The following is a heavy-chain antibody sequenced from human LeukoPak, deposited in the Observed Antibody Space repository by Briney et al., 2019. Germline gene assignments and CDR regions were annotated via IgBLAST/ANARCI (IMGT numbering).Heavy chain of an antibody. J-gene: IGHJ4*02. CDR2: INHSGST. Sequence: SETLSLTCAVYGGSFSGYYWSWIRQPPGNGLEWIGEINHSGSTYYNPSLKSRVTISVDTSKNQFSLKLSSVTAADTAVYYCARAQGDNVDYWGQGTLVTVSS. CDR3: ARAQGDNVDY. CDR1: GGSFSGYY. D-gene: IGHD2-21*02. V-gene: IGHV4-34*01.